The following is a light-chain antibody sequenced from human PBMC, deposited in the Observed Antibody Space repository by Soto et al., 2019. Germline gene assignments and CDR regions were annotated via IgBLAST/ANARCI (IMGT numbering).Light chain of an antibody. CDR3: QQYAAWLVS. J-gene: IGKJ4*01. CDR2: DAI. V-gene: IGKV3-15*01. CDR1: QNIHNH. Sequence: EILMTQSPATLSVSAGERVSLSCRASQNIHNHMSWFLQKPGQAPRLLMYDAILRAAGIPARLSGSWSGTEFTLTINSLQSEDFALYYWQQYAAWLVSFGGGTKVDIK.